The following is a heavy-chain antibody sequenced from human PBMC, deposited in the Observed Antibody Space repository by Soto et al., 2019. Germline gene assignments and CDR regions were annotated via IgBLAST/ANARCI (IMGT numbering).Heavy chain of an antibody. V-gene: IGHV3-30*18. CDR2: ISYDGSNK. CDR1: GLNFSSYG. D-gene: IGHD2-2*01. J-gene: IGHJ6*02. Sequence: GGSLRLSCAASGLNFSSYGMHWVRQAPGKGLEWVAVISYDGSNKYYADSVKGRFTISRDNSKNTLYLQMNSLRAEDTAVYYCAKERAYSTYQLLFTYYYGMDVWGQGTTVTVSS. CDR3: AKERAYSTYQLLFTYYYGMDV.